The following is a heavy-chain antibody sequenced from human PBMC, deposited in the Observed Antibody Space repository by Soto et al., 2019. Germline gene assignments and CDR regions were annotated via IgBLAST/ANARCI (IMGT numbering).Heavy chain of an antibody. CDR2: IYYSGST. CDR1: GGSISSGDYY. V-gene: IGHV4-30-4*01. D-gene: IGHD3-3*01. CDR3: ARASNFCSGYPYYYYVMYV. Sequence: PSGNLDITCTVSGGSISSGDYYWSWIRQSPGKGLEWIGYIYYSGSTYYNPSLKSRVTISVDTSKNQFSLKLSSVTAADTAVYYCARASNFCSGYPYYYYVMYVRGQVPTV. J-gene: IGHJ6*02.